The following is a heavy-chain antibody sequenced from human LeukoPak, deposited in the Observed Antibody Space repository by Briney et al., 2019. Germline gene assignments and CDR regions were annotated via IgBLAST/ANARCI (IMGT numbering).Heavy chain of an antibody. CDR1: GGSISSSSYY. CDR3: ARVTSIQLWLRVDYFDY. V-gene: IGHV4-39*07. CDR2: IYYSGST. J-gene: IGHJ4*02. Sequence: SETLSLTCTVSGGSISSSSYYWGWIRQPPGKGLEWIGSIYYSGSTYYNPSLKSRVTISVDTSKNQFSLKLSSVAAADTAVYYCARVTSIQLWLRVDYFDYWGQGTLVTVSS. D-gene: IGHD5-18*01.